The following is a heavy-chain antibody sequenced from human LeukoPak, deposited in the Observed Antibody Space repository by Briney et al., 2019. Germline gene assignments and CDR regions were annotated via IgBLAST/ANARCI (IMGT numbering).Heavy chain of an antibody. CDR1: GHTFTSLR. D-gene: IGHD6-6*01. CDR3: AREASV. CDR2: MSPSDVST. J-gene: IGHJ4*02. Sequence: VASVKVSCKASGHTFTSLRVHWVRQAPGQGLEWMGIMSPSDVSTDYAQKFQGRITMTRDASTNTAYMELSSLRSEDTAVYYCAREASVWGQGTLVTVSS. V-gene: IGHV1-46*01.